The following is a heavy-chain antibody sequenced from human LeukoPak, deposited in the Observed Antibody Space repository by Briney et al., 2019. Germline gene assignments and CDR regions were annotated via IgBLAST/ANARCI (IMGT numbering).Heavy chain of an antibody. CDR3: ARGRVSSSTWYSTYYYYFYMDV. V-gene: IGHV4-59*01. D-gene: IGHD1-1*01. CDR2: VDHTGST. J-gene: IGHJ6*03. Sequence: SETLSLTCSVSDDSITMYYWTWIQQPPGKGLEWIGYVDHTGSTNFNPSLNGRVSISRDTTKNLLSLRLRSVTAADTAVYFCARGRVSSSTWYSTYYYYFYMDVWGKGTTVTVSS. CDR1: DDSITMYY.